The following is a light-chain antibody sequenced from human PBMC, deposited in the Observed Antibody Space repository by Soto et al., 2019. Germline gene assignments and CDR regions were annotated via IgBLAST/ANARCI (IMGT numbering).Light chain of an antibody. CDR1: QDIRNF. CDR3: QKYSSVPV. Sequence: IQMTQSPTSLYGSIGDRVTITCRASQDIRNFVAWYQQKPGKAPKLLIYAASTLQSGVPSRFSGSGSGTDFTLTINSLQPEDVATYSCQKYSSVPVFGPGTKVEIK. V-gene: IGKV1-27*01. J-gene: IGKJ3*01. CDR2: AAS.